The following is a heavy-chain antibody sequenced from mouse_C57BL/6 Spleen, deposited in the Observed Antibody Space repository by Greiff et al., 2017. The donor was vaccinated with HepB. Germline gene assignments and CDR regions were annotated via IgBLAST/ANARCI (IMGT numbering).Heavy chain of an antibody. J-gene: IGHJ3*01. V-gene: IGHV1-15*01. CDR2: IDPETGGT. CDR1: GYTFTDYE. Sequence: VQLQQSGAELVRPGASVTLSCKASGYTFTDYEMHWVKQTPVHGLEWIGAIDPETGGTAYNEKFKSKATLTVDTSSSTAYMQLSSLTSEDSAVYYCAREDYYGSSPFAYWGQGTLVTVSA. CDR3: AREDYYGSSPFAY. D-gene: IGHD1-1*01.